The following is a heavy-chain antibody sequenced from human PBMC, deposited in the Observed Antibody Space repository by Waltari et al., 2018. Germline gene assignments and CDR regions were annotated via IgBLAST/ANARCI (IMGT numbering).Heavy chain of an antibody. CDR1: GYTFTSND. J-gene: IGHJ5*02. Sequence: QVQLVQSGAEVKKPGASVKVSCQASGYTFTSNDINWVRQATGQGLEWMGWMNPNSGNTAYAQKFQGRVTMTRNTTISTAYMELSSLRSEDTAVYYCAKVAINTGNWFDPWGQGTLVTVSS. V-gene: IGHV1-8*01. D-gene: IGHD2-8*02. CDR2: MNPNSGNT. CDR3: AKVAINTGNWFDP.